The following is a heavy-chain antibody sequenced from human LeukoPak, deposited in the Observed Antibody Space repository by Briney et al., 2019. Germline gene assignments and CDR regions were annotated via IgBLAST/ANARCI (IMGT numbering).Heavy chain of an antibody. CDR1: GFTFINYA. Sequence: GGSLRLSCAASGFTFINYALSWVRQVPGKGPEWVSCVSGTGHYKHYADSVKGRFTISRDNSKNTLYLQMNSLRAEDTAIYYCVKEAVYGDHDYYFYYMDVWGKGTTVTVSS. D-gene: IGHD4-17*01. V-gene: IGHV3-23*01. CDR3: VKEAVYGDHDYYFYYMDV. J-gene: IGHJ6*03. CDR2: VSGTGHYK.